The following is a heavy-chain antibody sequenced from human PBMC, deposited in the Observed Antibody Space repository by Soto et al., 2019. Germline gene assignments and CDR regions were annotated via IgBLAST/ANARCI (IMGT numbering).Heavy chain of an antibody. CDR1: GFTFSSYG. D-gene: IGHD2-15*01. CDR3: ARDGLGVVVAATTTPVYGMDV. V-gene: IGHV3-33*01. Sequence: QVQLVESGGGVVQPGRSLRLSCAASGFTFSSYGMHWVRQAPGKGLEWVAVIWYDGSNKYYADSVKGRFTISRDNSKNTLYLQMNSLRAEDTAVYYCARDGLGVVVAATTTPVYGMDVWGQGTTVTVSS. CDR2: IWYDGSNK. J-gene: IGHJ6*02.